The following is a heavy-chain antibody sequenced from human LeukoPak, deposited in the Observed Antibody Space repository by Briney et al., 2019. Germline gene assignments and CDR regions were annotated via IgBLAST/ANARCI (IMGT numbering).Heavy chain of an antibody. CDR3: ARDVVGYSSGWYRGGGGDYFDY. CDR2: ISAYYGNT. Sequence: ASVKVSCKASGGTFSSYAISWVRQAPGQGLEWMGWISAYYGNTNYAQKLQGRVTMTTDTSTSTAYMELRSLRSDDTAVYYCARDVVGYSSGWYRGGGGDYFDYWGQGTLVTVSS. J-gene: IGHJ4*02. CDR1: GGTFSSYA. D-gene: IGHD6-19*01. V-gene: IGHV1-18*01.